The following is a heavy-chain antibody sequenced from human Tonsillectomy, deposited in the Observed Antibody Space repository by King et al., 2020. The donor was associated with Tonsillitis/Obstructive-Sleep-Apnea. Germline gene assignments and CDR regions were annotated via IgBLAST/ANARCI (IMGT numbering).Heavy chain of an antibody. CDR3: ARVADYDILTGYYKNFDY. Sequence: GQLVQSGAEVKKPGSSVKVSCKASGGNFSSYAISWVRQAPGQGLEWMGGIIPIFGTANYAQKFQGRVTITADESTSTAYMELSSLRSEDTAVYYCARVADYDILTGYYKNFDYWGQGTLVTVSS. CDR2: IIPIFGTA. D-gene: IGHD3-9*01. J-gene: IGHJ4*02. V-gene: IGHV1-69*01. CDR1: GGNFSSYA.